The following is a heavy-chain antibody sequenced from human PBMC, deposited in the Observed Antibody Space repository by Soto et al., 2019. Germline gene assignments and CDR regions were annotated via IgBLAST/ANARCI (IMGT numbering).Heavy chain of an antibody. Sequence: PGGSLRLSCAASGFTFSSYAMSWVRQAPGRGLEWVSAISGSGGSTSYADSVKGRFTISRDNRKNSLYLQMNSLRTEDTALYYCQKDIAGSAWQVFAYGGKGTQVPVS. CDR2: ISGSGGST. CDR3: QKDIAGSAWQVFAY. J-gene: IGHJ4*02. D-gene: IGHD2-21*01. V-gene: IGHV3-23*01. CDR1: GFTFSSYA.